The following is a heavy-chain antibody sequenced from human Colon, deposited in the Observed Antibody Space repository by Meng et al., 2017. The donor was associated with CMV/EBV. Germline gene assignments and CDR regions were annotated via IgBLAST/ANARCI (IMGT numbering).Heavy chain of an antibody. D-gene: IGHD3-22*01. CDR2: ISGSGSST. Sequence: GGSLRLSCAASGFTFSSSAMTWVRQAPGKGLEWVSFISGSGSSTDYADSVKGRFIISRDNSKNMLHLQMNSLRAEDTAVYYCARANYYDYTDAYFTERWGQGTLVTVSS. CDR3: ARANYYDYTDAYFTER. CDR1: GFTFSSSA. J-gene: IGHJ4*02. V-gene: IGHV3-23*01.